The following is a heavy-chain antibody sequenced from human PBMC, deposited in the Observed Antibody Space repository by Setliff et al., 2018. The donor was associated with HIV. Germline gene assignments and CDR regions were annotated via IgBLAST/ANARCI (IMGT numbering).Heavy chain of an antibody. CDR3: ARDQVAYYYDSSGQEYFQH. CDR2: ISAYNGNT. CDR1: GYTFTSYG. D-gene: IGHD3-22*01. Sequence: ASVKVSCKASGYTFTSYGISWVRQAPGQGLEWMGWISAYNGNTNYAQKLQGRVTMTTDTSTSTAYMELRSLRSDDTAVYYCARDQVAYYYDSSGQEYFQHWGHGTLVTVSS. J-gene: IGHJ1*01. V-gene: IGHV1-18*01.